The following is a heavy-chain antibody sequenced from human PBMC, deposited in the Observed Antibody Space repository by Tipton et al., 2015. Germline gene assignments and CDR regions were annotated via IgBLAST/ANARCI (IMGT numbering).Heavy chain of an antibody. D-gene: IGHD2-15*01. CDR1: GGSISTYY. V-gene: IGHV4-59*01. Sequence: GLVKPSETLSLTRTVSGGSISTYYWSWIRQPPGKGLEWFGCIYFSGTTTYNPSLQSRATISVDKSKSQFSLNLSSVTAADTAVYYCAREGGYCSGGSCYNRDYYYYGMDVWGQGTTVSVSS. CDR2: IYFSGTT. J-gene: IGHJ6*02. CDR3: AREGGYCSGGSCYNRDYYYYGMDV.